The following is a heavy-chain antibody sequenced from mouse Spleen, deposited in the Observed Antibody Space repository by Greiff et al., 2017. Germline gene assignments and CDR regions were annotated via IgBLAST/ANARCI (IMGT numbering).Heavy chain of an antibody. D-gene: IGHD2-1*01. CDR1: GYSITSGYY. V-gene: IGHV3-6*01. CDR2: ISYDGSN. CDR3: ARDLVYYGNYVSDY. Sequence: EVQLVESGPGLVKPSQSLSLTCSVTGYSITSGYYWNWIRQFPGNKLEWMGYISYDGSNNYNPSLKNRISITRDTSKNQFFLKLNSVTTEDTATYYCARDLVYYGNYVSDYWGQGTTLTVSS. J-gene: IGHJ2*01.